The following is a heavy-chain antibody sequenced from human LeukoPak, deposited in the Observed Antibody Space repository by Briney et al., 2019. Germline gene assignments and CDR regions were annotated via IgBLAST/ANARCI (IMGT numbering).Heavy chain of an antibody. J-gene: IGHJ4*02. CDR3: ARRARVYDSSGYYFDY. CDR1: GFSLSTSGMC. V-gene: IGHV2-70*11. D-gene: IGHD3-22*01. Sequence: SGPTLVNPTQTLTLTCTFSGFSLSTSGMCVSWIRQPPGKALEWLARIDWDDDKYYSTSLKTRLTISKDTSKNQVVLTMTNMDPVDTPTYYCARRARVYDSSGYYFDYWGQGTLVTVSS. CDR2: IDWDDDK.